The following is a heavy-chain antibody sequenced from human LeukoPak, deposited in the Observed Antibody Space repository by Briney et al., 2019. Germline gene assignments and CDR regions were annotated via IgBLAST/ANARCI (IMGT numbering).Heavy chain of an antibody. CDR3: ARGGGPTYLYCSSTSCYGYFDY. CDR1: GYTFTGYY. V-gene: IGHV1-2*02. Sequence: ASVKVSCKASGYTFTGYYMHWVRQAPGQGLEWMGWINPNSGGTNYAQKFQGRVTMTRDTSISTAYMELSRLRSDDTAVYYCARGGGPTYLYCSSTSCYGYFDYWGRGTLVAVSS. D-gene: IGHD2-2*01. CDR2: INPNSGGT. J-gene: IGHJ4*02.